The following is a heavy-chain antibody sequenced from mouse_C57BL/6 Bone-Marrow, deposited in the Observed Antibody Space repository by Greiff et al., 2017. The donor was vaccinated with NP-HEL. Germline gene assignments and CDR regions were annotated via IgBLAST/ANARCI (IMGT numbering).Heavy chain of an antibody. CDR2: ISDGGSYT. CDR3: ARDGGLRFAY. J-gene: IGHJ3*01. Sequence: EVNVVESGGGLVKPGGSLKLSCAASGFTFSSYAMSWVRQTPEKRLEWVATISDGGSYTYYPDNVKGRFTISRDNAKNNLYLQMSHLKSEDTAMYYCARDGGLRFAYWGQGTLVTVSA. D-gene: IGHD2-4*01. CDR1: GFTFSSYA. V-gene: IGHV5-4*01.